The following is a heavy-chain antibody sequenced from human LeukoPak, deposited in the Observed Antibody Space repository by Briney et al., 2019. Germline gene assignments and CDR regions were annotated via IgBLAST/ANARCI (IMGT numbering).Heavy chain of an antibody. CDR3: ARVNSVVRGVIRYYYYGMDV. CDR1: GDSVTSSNW. D-gene: IGHD3-10*01. CDR2: IYHSGST. J-gene: IGHJ6*04. V-gene: IGHV4-4*02. Sequence: SGTLSRTCTVSGDSVTSSNWWSWVRQPPGKGLEWIGEIYHSGSTNYNPSLKSRVTISVDKSKNQFSLKLSSVTAADTAVYYCARVNSVVRGVIRYYYYGMDVWGKGTTVTVSS.